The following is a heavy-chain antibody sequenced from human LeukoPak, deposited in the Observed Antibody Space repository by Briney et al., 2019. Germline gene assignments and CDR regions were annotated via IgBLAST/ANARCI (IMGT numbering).Heavy chain of an antibody. D-gene: IGHD4-17*01. CDR1: GYTFTGYY. CDR3: ARGSGLDDYGDFGRDY. V-gene: IGHV1-2*06. Sequence: ASVKVSCKASGYTFTGYYMHWVRQAPGQGLEWVGRINPNSGGTNYTQKFQGRVTMTRDTSISTAYMELSRLRSDDTAVYYCARGSGLDDYGDFGRDYWGQGTLVTVSS. CDR2: INPNSGGT. J-gene: IGHJ4*02.